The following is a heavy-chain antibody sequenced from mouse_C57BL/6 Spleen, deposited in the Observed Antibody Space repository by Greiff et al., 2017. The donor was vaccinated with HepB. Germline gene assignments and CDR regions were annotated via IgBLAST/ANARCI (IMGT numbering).Heavy chain of an antibody. CDR2: INPNNGGT. D-gene: IGHD2-4*01. Sequence: EVQLQQSGPELVKPGASVKISCKASGYTFTDYYMNWVKQSHGKSLEWIGDINPNNGGTSYNQKFKGKATLTVDKSSSTAYMELRSLTSEDSAVYYCAYDYDGGILAYWGQGTLVTVSA. V-gene: IGHV1-26*01. CDR3: AYDYDGGILAY. J-gene: IGHJ3*01. CDR1: GYTFTDYY.